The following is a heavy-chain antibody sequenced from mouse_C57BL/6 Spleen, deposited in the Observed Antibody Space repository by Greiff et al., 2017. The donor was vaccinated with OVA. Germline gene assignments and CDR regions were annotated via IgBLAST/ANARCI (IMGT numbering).Heavy chain of an antibody. CDR3: ARDRGLERGYAMDY. D-gene: IGHD2-2*01. Sequence: EVKLVESGGGLVKPGGSLKLSCAASGFTFSSYAMSWVRQTPEKRLEWVATISDGGSYTYYPDNVKGRFTIYRDNAKNNLYLQMSHLKSEDTAMYYCARDRGLERGYAMDYWGQGTSVTVSS. CDR2: ISDGGSYT. J-gene: IGHJ4*01. CDR1: GFTFSSYA. V-gene: IGHV5-4*01.